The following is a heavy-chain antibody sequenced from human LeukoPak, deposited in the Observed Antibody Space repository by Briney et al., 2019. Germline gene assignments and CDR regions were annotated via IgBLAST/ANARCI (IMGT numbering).Heavy chain of an antibody. J-gene: IGHJ4*02. D-gene: IGHD2-8*01. CDR3: ARGRTLVLTPAAIPYYFDC. V-gene: IGHV3-7*04. CDR1: GFTFSNHW. CDR2: IKEDGSEK. Sequence: GGSLRLSCVVSGFTFSNHWMTWVRQAPGKGLEWVANIKEDGSEKYYVDSVEGRFTISRDNAKNSLYLQMNSLRGEDTAVYYCARGRTLVLTPAAIPYYFDCGGQGALVTVSS.